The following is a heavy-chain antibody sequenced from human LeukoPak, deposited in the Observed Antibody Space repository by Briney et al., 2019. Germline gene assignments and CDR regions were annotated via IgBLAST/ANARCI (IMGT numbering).Heavy chain of an antibody. D-gene: IGHD1-26*01. J-gene: IGHJ4*02. CDR2: ISYDGSNK. V-gene: IGHV3-30-3*01. Sequence: PGRSLRLSCAASGFTFSSYAMHWVRQAPGKGLEWVAAISYDGSNKYYADSVKGRFTISRDNSKNALYLQMNSLRAEDTAVHYCARVPRSGSYPYYFDYWGQGTLVTVSS. CDR3: ARVPRSGSYPYYFDY. CDR1: GFTFSSYA.